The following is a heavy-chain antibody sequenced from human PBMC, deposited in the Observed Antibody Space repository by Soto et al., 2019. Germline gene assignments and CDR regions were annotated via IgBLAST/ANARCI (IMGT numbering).Heavy chain of an antibody. V-gene: IGHV4-39*01. Sequence: PSETLSLTCTVSGGSISSSSYYWGWIRQPPGKGLEWIGSIYYSGSTYYNPSLKSRVTISVDTSKNQFSLKLSSVTAADTAVYYCARQHYYYGMDVWGQGTTVTVSS. CDR3: ARQHYYYGMDV. CDR2: IYYSGST. J-gene: IGHJ6*02. CDR1: GGSISSSSYY.